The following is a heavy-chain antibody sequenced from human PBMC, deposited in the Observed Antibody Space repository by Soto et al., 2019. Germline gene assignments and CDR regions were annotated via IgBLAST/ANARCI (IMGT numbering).Heavy chain of an antibody. CDR3: ARLKFDDHSNSLLFDY. D-gene: IGHD4-4*01. CDR2: IHYNRNT. J-gene: IGHJ4*02. V-gene: IGHV4-34*01. Sequence: SETLSLTCAVYGGSFSNYYWSWIRQPPGKGLEWIGEIHYNRNTNYNPSLKSRVTISMETSKTQFSLKLSSVTAADTAVFYCARLKFDDHSNSLLFDYWGPGTLVTVSS. CDR1: GGSFSNYY.